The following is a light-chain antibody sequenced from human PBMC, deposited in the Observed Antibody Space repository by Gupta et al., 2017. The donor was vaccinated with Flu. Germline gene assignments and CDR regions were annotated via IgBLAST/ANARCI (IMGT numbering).Light chain of an antibody. J-gene: IGKJ5*01. CDR1: QPITNF. CDR2: AAS. Sequence: DIHMTQSPFSLSASVGDRVSITCRASQPITNFVNWYQQKSGEAPKLLISAASTLQSGVPSRFSGSGFGTDFTLTINNLQPEDFAVYFCQQSYTTPITFGQETRLQI. CDR3: QQSYTTPIT. V-gene: IGKV1-39*01.